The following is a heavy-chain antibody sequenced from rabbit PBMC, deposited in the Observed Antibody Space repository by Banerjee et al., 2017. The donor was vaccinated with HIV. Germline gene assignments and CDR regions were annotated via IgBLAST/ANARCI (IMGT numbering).Heavy chain of an antibody. D-gene: IGHD8-1*01. J-gene: IGHJ6*01. CDR3: ARDLGGSSDL. V-gene: IGHV1S45*01. CDR1: GFDFSSNA. CDR2: IDGGGSGIT. Sequence: QEQLVESGGGLVQPEGSLSLTCKASGFDFSSNAMCWVRQAPGKGLEWIACIDGGGSGITNYASWAKGRFTISKTSSTTVTLQMTSLTAADTTTYFCARDLGGSSDLWGPGTLVTVS.